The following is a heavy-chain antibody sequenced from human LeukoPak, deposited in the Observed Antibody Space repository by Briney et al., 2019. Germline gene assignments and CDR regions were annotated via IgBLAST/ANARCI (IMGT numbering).Heavy chain of an antibody. D-gene: IGHD1-26*01. CDR1: GYSFTSYW. CDR3: ARRQLGATNAFDI. V-gene: IGHV5-51*01. J-gene: IGHJ3*02. Sequence: GESLTTSCKGSGYSFTSYWICCVRQMPGKGLEWMGIIYPGDSDTRYSPSFQGQITISADKSINTAYLQWSSLKASDTAMYYCARRQLGATNAFDIWGQGTMVTVSS. CDR2: IYPGDSDT.